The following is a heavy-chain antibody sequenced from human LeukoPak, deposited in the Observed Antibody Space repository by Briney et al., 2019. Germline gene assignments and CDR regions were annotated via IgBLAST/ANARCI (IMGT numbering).Heavy chain of an antibody. D-gene: IGHD3-16*02. CDR3: ARGAGYDYVWKSYRYYDF. V-gene: IGHV1-18*01. J-gene: IGHJ4*02. CDR2: ITVDNGNT. Sequence: ASVKVSCKASGYTFTNYDVSWVRQAPGQGLEWMGWITVDNGNTHYAQNFQGRVTMTTDTSTSTVYMELRSLRSDDTAVYYCARGAGYDYVWKSYRYYDFWGQGTLVTVSS. CDR1: GYTFTNYD.